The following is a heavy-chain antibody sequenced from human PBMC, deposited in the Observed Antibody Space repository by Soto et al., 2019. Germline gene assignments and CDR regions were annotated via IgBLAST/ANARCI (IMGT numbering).Heavy chain of an antibody. Sequence: ASVKVSCKASGYTFTSYDINWVRQATGQRLERMGWMNPNSGNTGYAQKFQGRVTMTRNTSISTAYMELSSLRSEDTAVYYCARVASYDFWSGYRFFDNYYYMDVWGKGTTVTVSS. CDR1: GYTFTSYD. D-gene: IGHD3-3*01. V-gene: IGHV1-8*01. CDR2: MNPNSGNT. CDR3: ARVASYDFWSGYRFFDNYYYMDV. J-gene: IGHJ6*03.